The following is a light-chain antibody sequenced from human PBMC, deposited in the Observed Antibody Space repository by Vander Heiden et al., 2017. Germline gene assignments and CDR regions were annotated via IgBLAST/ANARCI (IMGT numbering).Light chain of an antibody. V-gene: IGLV1-40*01. J-gene: IGLJ1*01. CDR3: QAYDSSLSGPYV. CDR1: GSNIGAGYY. Sequence: QTVLTQPPSVSGAPGQRVIISCTGNGSNIGAGYYVHWYQQFPGAAPKLLISDNNNRPSGVPDRFSGSRSGTSASLVITGLQAEDEADYYCQAYDSSLSGPYVFGTGTKVKVL. CDR2: DNN.